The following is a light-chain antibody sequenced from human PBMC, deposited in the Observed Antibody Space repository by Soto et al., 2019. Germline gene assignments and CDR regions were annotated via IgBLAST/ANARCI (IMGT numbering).Light chain of an antibody. CDR2: AAS. CDR1: QDIGGM. CDR3: LQHKSYPIT. J-gene: IGKJ5*01. V-gene: IGKV1-17*03. Sequence: IQMTQSPSSVSASVGDRITITCRASQDIGGMLAWFQQKPGKAPQYLIQAASILQSGVPSRFSGSGSGTEFTLTISSLQPEDFATYYCLQHKSYPITFGQGTRLENK.